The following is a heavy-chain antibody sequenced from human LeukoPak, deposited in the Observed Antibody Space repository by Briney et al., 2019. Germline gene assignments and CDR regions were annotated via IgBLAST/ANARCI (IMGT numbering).Heavy chain of an antibody. V-gene: IGHV4-34*01. J-gene: IGHJ4*02. D-gene: IGHD1-26*01. CDR1: GGSFSGYY. Sequence: SETLSLTCAVYGGSFSGYYWSWIRQPPGKGLEWIGEINHSGSTNYNPSLKSRVTISVDTSKNQFSLKLSSVTAADTAVYYCAKDRARIYVVGATTLDYWGQGTLVTVSS. CDR2: INHSGST. CDR3: AKDRARIYVVGATTLDY.